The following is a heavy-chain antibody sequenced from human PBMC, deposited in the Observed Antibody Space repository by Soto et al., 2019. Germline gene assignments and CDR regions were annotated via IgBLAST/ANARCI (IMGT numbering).Heavy chain of an antibody. CDR3: ARGQLLWFGELHSNDY. J-gene: IGHJ4*02. D-gene: IGHD3-10*01. CDR1: GFTFSSYS. Sequence: PGGSLRLSCAASGFTFSSYSMNWVRQAPGKGLEWVSSISSSSSYIYYADSVKGRFTISRDNAKNSLYLQMNSLRAEDTAVYYCARGQLLWFGELHSNDYWGQGTLVTVSS. V-gene: IGHV3-21*01. CDR2: ISSSSSYI.